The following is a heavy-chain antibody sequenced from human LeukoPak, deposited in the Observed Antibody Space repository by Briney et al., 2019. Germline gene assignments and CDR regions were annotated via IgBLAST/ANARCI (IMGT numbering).Heavy chain of an antibody. D-gene: IGHD2-2*01. CDR1: GFTFSSYA. Sequence: PGGSLRLSCGASGFTFSSYAMSWVRQAPGKVLEWVSAISGSGGSTYYADSVKGRFTISRDNSKNTLYLQMNSLRAEDTAVYYCAKDPRYCSSTSCVDYWGQGPLVTVSS. CDR2: ISGSGGST. CDR3: AKDPRYCSSTSCVDY. J-gene: IGHJ4*02. V-gene: IGHV3-23*01.